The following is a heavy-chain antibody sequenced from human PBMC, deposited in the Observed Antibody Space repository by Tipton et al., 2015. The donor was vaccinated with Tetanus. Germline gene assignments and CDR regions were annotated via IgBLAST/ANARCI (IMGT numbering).Heavy chain of an antibody. V-gene: IGHV3-48*02. CDR1: GFTFTSYS. D-gene: IGHD5-24*01. CDR2: ISYSSGTI. Sequence: SLRLSCAASGFTFTSYSMNWVRQAPGKGLEWVSNISYSSGTIYYADSVQGRFTISRDNAKNSLYLQMNSLRDEDTAVYYCARDSTHRRDGYNDFDYWGQGTLVTVSS. J-gene: IGHJ4*02. CDR3: ARDSTHRRDGYNDFDY.